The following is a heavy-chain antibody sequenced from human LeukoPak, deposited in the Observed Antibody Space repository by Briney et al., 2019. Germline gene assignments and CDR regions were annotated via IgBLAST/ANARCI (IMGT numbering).Heavy chain of an antibody. CDR1: GFTFSNYE. V-gene: IGHV3-48*03. CDR3: ARNLVQLWSKDY. D-gene: IGHD5-18*01. Sequence: GGSLRLSCAASGFTFSNYELNWVRQAPGKGLEWLSYISSSGRNIYYADSVNGRFTISRDNAKNSLYLQMNSLRAEDTAVYYCARNLVQLWSKDYWGQGTLVTVSS. J-gene: IGHJ4*02. CDR2: ISSSGRNI.